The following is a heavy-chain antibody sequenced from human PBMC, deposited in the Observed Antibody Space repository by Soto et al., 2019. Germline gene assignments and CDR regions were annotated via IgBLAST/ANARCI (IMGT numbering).Heavy chain of an antibody. J-gene: IGHJ6*02. CDR1: GFTFSSYA. V-gene: IGHV3-23*01. CDR2: VSAGGDMT. Sequence: DVQLLESGGHLVQPGGSLRLSCAASGFTFSSYAMSWVRQAPGKGLEWVSSVSAGGDMTYYSDSVKGRFTISRYNSNKALFLQMNSLIIEDTALYYCARGDRGGSGSPASYYYSGLDVWGQGTTVTVS. D-gene: IGHD3-10*01. CDR3: ARGDRGGSGSPASYYYSGLDV.